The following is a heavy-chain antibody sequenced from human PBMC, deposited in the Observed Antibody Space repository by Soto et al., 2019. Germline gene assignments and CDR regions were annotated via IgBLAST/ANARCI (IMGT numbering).Heavy chain of an antibody. V-gene: IGHV3-9*01. CDR1: GFTFDDYA. Sequence: EVQLVESGGGLVQPGRSLRLSCAASGFTFDDYAMHWVRQAPGKGLEWVSGISWNSGSIGYADSVKGRFTISRDNAKNSLYLQIKRLRAEDTALYYCAKEKVVAATVGWYFDLWGRGTLVTVSS. D-gene: IGHD2-15*01. J-gene: IGHJ2*01. CDR3: AKEKVVAATVGWYFDL. CDR2: ISWNSGSI.